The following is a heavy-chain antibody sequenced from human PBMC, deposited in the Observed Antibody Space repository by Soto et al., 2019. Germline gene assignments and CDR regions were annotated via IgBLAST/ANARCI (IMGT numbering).Heavy chain of an antibody. CDR1: GYAFNAIY. D-gene: IGHD4-17*01. V-gene: IGHV1-46*02. CDR3: ARFALGYDYADV. CDR2: INPSGDGT. J-gene: IGHJ6*02. Sequence: ASVLVFSNAFGYAFNAIYINWVGQAPRQGLEWMGVINPSGDGTSYAQKFQGRVTMTRDTSTSTVYMELSSLRSEDTAVYYCARFALGYDYADVWGQGTTVTVSS.